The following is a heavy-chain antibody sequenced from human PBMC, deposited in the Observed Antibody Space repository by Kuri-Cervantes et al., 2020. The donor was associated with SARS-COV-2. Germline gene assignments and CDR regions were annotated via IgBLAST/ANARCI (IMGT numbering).Heavy chain of an antibody. CDR3: ARFSGSSSWYPGRYYYYMDV. Sequence: LSLTCAASGFTFSSYSMNWVRQAPGKGLEWVSSISSSSSYIYYADSVKGRFTISRDNAKNSLYLQMNSLRAEDTAVYYCARFSGSSSWYPGRYYYYMDVWGKGTTVTVSS. J-gene: IGHJ6*03. V-gene: IGHV3-21*01. CDR2: ISSSSSYI. CDR1: GFTFSSYS. D-gene: IGHD6-13*01.